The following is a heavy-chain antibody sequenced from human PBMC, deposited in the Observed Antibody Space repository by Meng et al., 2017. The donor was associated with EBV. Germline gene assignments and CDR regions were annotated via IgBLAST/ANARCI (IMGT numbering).Heavy chain of an antibody. J-gene: IGHJ4*02. CDR3: ARDGRLYDTPSPFDY. CDR2: ISAYNGNT. CDR1: GYTFTSYG. D-gene: IGHD3-22*01. V-gene: IGHV1-18*01. Sequence: QVRRVRSGAEVKKPGASMKVSCKASGYTFTSYGIIWVRKAPGQGLEWMGWISAYNGNTNYAQKLQGRVTMTTDTSTSTAYMELRSLRSDDTAVYYCARDGRLYDTPSPFDYWGQGTLVTVSS.